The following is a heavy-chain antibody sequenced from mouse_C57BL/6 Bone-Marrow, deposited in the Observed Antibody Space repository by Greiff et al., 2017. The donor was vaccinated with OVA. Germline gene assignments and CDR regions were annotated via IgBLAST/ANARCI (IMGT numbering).Heavy chain of an antibody. J-gene: IGHJ3*01. CDR1: GYTFTSYW. CDR3: ARRAYYDYDVAWFAY. V-gene: IGHV1-55*01. Sequence: QVQLQQSGAELVKPGASVKMSCKASGYTFTSYWITWVKQRPGQGLEWIGDIYPGSGSTNYNEKFKSKATLTVDTSSSTAYMQLSSLTSEDSAVYYCARRAYYDYDVAWFAYWGQGTLVTVSA. D-gene: IGHD2-4*01. CDR2: IYPGSGST.